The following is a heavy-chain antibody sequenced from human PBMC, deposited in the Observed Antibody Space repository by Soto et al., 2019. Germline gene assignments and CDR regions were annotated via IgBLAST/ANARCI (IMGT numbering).Heavy chain of an antibody. CDR3: ASYSSGRFGMDV. J-gene: IGHJ6*02. D-gene: IGHD2-15*01. V-gene: IGHV5-10-1*01. Sequence: GESLKISCKGSGYSFTSYWISWVRQMPGRGLEWMGRIDPSDSYSNYSPSFQGHVTISADKSISTAYLQWSSLKASDTAMYYCASYSSGRFGMDVWGQGTTVTVSS. CDR2: IDPSDSYS. CDR1: GYSFTSYW.